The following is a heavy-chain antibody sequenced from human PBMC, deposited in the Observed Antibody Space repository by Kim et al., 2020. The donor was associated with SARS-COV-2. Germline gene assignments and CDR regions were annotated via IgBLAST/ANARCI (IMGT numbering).Heavy chain of an antibody. J-gene: IGHJ4*02. D-gene: IGHD5-18*01. CDR2: ISGSGGST. CDR1: GFTFSSYA. V-gene: IGHV3-23*01. CDR3: AKAPLYSYGSEPFDY. Sequence: GGSLRLSCAASGFTFSSYAMSWVRQAPGKGLEWVSAISGSGGSTYYADSVKGRFTISRDNSKNTLYLQMNSLRAEDTAVYYCAKAPLYSYGSEPFDYWGQGTLVTVSS.